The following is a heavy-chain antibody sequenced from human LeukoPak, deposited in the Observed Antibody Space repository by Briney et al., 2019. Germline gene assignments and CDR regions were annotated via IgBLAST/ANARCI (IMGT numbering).Heavy chain of an antibody. Sequence: SETLSPTCTVSGGSISSYYWSWIRQPPGKGLEWIGYIYYSGSTNYNPSLKSRVTISVDTSKNQFSLKLSSVTAADTAVYYCARGADTAMVMDYWGQGTLVTVSS. V-gene: IGHV4-59*01. D-gene: IGHD5-18*01. CDR2: IYYSGST. J-gene: IGHJ4*02. CDR3: ARGADTAMVMDY. CDR1: GGSISSYY.